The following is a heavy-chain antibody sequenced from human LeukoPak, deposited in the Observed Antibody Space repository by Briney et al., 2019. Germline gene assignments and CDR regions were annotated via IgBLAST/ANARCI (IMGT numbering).Heavy chain of an antibody. J-gene: IGHJ4*02. V-gene: IGHV1-69*05. Sequence: SVKVSCKASGGTFSSYAISWVRQAPGQGLEWMGGIIPIFGTANYAQKFQGRVTITTDESTSTAYMELSSLRSEDTAVYYCARDPTSGYSSGGDYWGKGTLVTVSS. CDR1: GGTFSSYA. D-gene: IGHD6-19*01. CDR3: ARDPTSGYSSGGDY. CDR2: IIPIFGTA.